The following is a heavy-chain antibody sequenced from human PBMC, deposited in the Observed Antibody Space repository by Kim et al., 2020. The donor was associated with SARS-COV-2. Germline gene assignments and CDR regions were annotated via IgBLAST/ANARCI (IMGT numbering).Heavy chain of an antibody. J-gene: IGHJ4*02. CDR2: IYTSTGNP. CDR3: ARDFRDY. Sequence: ASVKVSCKASGYSFTSYAMNWVRQAPGQGLEWMGWIYTSTGNPTHAQGFTGRFVFSLDTSVSTAYLQIYSLKPEDTAVYYCARDFRDYWGQGTLVTVSS. CDR1: GYSFTSYA. V-gene: IGHV7-4-1*01.